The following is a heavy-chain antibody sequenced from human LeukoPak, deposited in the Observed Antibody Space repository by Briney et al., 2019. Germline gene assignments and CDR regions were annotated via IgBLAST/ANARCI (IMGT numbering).Heavy chain of an antibody. J-gene: IGHJ6*02. CDR2: IYYSGST. CDR3: ARGASGMDV. CDR1: GGSVSSGSDY. V-gene: IGHV4-61*01. Sequence: SETLSLTCTVSGGSVSSGSDYWSWIRQPPGKGLEWIGYIYYSGSTNYNPSLKSRVTISVDTSKNQFSLKLTSVTAADTAVYYCARGASGMDVWGQGTTVTVSS.